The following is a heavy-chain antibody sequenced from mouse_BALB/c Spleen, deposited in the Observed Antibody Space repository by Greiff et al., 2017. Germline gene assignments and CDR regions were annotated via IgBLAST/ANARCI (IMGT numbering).Heavy chain of an antibody. J-gene: IGHJ1*01. CDR1: GFTFSSYY. V-gene: IGHV5-6-2*01. D-gene: IGHD1-2*01. Sequence: EVKLVESGGGLVKLGGSLKLSCAASGFTFSSYYMSWVRQTPEKRLELVAAINSNGGSTYYPDTVKGRFTISRDNAKNTLYLQMSSLKSEDTALYYCSRHAATSDYWYFDVWGAGTTVTVSS. CDR2: INSNGGST. CDR3: SRHAATSDYWYFDV.